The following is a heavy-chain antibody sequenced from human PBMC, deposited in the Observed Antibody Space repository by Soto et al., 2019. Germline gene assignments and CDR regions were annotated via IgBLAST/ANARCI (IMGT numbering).Heavy chain of an antibody. CDR1: GGSISGGGYY. V-gene: IGHV4-31*03. CDR2: IYYSGST. Sequence: ALETLCLTSTVAGGSISGGGYYWSWIRQHPGKGLEWIGYIYYSGSTYYNPSLKSRVTISVDTSKNQFSLKLSSVTAADTAVYYCARQYAIAVAGRDDAFDIWGQGTMVTVSS. CDR3: ARQYAIAVAGRDDAFDI. J-gene: IGHJ3*02. D-gene: IGHD6-19*01.